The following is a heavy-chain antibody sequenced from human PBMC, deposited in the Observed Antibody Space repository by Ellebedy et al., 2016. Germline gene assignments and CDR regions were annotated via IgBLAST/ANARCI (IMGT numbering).Heavy chain of an antibody. V-gene: IGHV3-30*18. D-gene: IGHD4-11*01. CDR2: ITYDGSMK. Sequence: GESLKISCAASQFVFSSYAMHWIRQAPGKGLEWVASITYDGSMKYYSDYVKGRFTISRDNSRNTMFLEMISLRAEDRAVYYCAKGGATGLQYYGMDVWGQGTTVTVSS. CDR3: AKGGATGLQYYGMDV. CDR1: QFVFSSYA. J-gene: IGHJ6*02.